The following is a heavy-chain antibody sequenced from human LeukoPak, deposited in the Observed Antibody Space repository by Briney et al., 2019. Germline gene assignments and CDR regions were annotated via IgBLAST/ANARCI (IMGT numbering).Heavy chain of an antibody. CDR1: GGFISRYN. D-gene: IGHD6-13*01. CDR3: ARAGIGDSSSWYVWFDP. J-gene: IGHJ5*02. CDR2: IYYSGSN. V-gene: IGHV4-59*01. Sequence: SETLSLTCTVSGGFISRYNWGWIWQPPGKGLECIGYIYYSGSNKHNPSPKRRVPISVDTSKNQFSLKLSSVTGADTGVYYCARAGIGDSSSWYVWFDPWGQGTLVTVSS.